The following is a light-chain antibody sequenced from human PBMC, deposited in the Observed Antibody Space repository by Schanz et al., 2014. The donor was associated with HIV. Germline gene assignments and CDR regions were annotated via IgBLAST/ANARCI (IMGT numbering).Light chain of an antibody. J-gene: IGKJ4*01. Sequence: EIVLTQSPGTLSLSPGERATLSCRASQSVNSNLAWHQQKAGQAPRLLIYDASSRATGIPDRFSGSGSGTDFTLTISRLEPEDFAVYYCQQYGSSPLTFGGGTKVEIK. V-gene: IGKV3-20*01. CDR1: QSVNSN. CDR3: QQYGSSPLT. CDR2: DAS.